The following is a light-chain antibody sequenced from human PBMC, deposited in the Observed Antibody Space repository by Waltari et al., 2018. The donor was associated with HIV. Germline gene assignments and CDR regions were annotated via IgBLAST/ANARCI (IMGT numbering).Light chain of an antibody. CDR1: SSDVGCYNC. Sequence: QSALTQPASVSGSPGQSITISCTGTSSDVGCYNCVHWYQQHPGQAPKLMIYDVSNRPSGVSNRVSGSKSGNTASLTISGLQAEDEADYYCSSYTSSSTPKVVFGGGTKLTVL. J-gene: IGLJ2*01. CDR3: SSYTSSSTPKVV. V-gene: IGLV2-14*03. CDR2: DVS.